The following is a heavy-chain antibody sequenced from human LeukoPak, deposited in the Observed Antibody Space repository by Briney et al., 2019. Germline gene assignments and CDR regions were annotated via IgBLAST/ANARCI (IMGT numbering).Heavy chain of an antibody. CDR2: IYYSGST. CDR1: GGSISSYY. CDR3: ARQQMVRGVISFDY. D-gene: IGHD3-10*01. V-gene: IGHV4-59*08. J-gene: IGHJ4*02. Sequence: PSETLSLTCTVSGGSISSYYWSWIRQPPGKGLEWIGYIYYSGSTNYNPSLKSRVTISVDTSKNQFSLKLSSVTAADTAVYYCARQQMVRGVISFDYWGQGTLVTVSS.